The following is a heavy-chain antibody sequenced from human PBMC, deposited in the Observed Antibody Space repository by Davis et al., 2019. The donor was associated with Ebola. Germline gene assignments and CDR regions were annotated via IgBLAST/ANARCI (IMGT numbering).Heavy chain of an antibody. Sequence: SGPTLVKPPETLTLTCTVSGFSLSNARMGVSWIRHPPGKALEWLAHIFSNDEKSYSTSLKSRLTISKDTSKSQVVLTMTNMDPVDTATYYCARDRARIAAAGTGPLYYYGMDVWGQGTTVTVSS. CDR2: IFSNDEK. CDR3: ARDRARIAAAGTGPLYYYGMDV. V-gene: IGHV2-26*01. CDR1: GFSLSNARMG. D-gene: IGHD6-13*01. J-gene: IGHJ6*02.